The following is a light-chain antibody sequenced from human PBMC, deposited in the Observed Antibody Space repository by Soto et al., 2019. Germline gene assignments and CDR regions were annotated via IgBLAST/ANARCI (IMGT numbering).Light chain of an antibody. CDR2: GAS. CDR3: QQYGTSPET. CDR1: QSVTSSY. V-gene: IGKV3-20*01. Sequence: EIVLTQSPGTLSLSPGERATLSCRASQSVTSSYLAWYQQKPGQAPRLLIYGASSRAIGIPDRSSGSGSGTDFTLTISRLEPEDFAVYFCQQYGTSPETFRQGTKLEIK. J-gene: IGKJ2*01.